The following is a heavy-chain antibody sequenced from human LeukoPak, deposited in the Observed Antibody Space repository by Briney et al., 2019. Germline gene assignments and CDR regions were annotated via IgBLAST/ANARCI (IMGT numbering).Heavy chain of an antibody. CDR2: ISYDGCNK. CDR1: GFTFSSYG. D-gene: IGHD6-19*01. J-gene: IGHJ6*04. Sequence: GGSLRLSCAASGFTFSSYGMHWVRQAPGKGLEWVAVISYDGCNKYYADSVKGRFTISRDNSKNTLYLQMNSLRAEDTAVYYCAREGTAVAGEDYYYGMDVWGKGTTVTVSS. V-gene: IGHV3-30*03. CDR3: AREGTAVAGEDYYYGMDV.